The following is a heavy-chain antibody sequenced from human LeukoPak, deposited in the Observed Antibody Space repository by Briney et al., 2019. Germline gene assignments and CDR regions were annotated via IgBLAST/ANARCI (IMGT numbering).Heavy chain of an antibody. Sequence: GASLRLSCAASGFTFSSYEMNWVRQAPGKGLEWVSYISGGGGTIYYADSVKGRFTISRDNAQNSLYLHMNSLRAEDTAVYYCATETENSNYDAFDIWGQGTMVTVSS. CDR2: ISGGGGTI. D-gene: IGHD4-11*01. J-gene: IGHJ3*02. CDR3: ATETENSNYDAFDI. CDR1: GFTFSSYE. V-gene: IGHV3-48*03.